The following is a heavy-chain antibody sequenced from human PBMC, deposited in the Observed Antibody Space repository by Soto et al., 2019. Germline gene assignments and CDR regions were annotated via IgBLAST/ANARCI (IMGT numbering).Heavy chain of an antibody. Sequence: QVQLQESGPGLVKPSETLSLTCTVSGGSISSYYWSWIRQPPGKGLEWIGYIYYSGSTNYNPSLKSRVTISVDTSKNQSSLKLSSVTAADTAVYYCARRSGSYSAKFDYWGQGTLVTVSS. J-gene: IGHJ4*02. V-gene: IGHV4-59*08. CDR2: IYYSGST. CDR1: GGSISSYY. D-gene: IGHD1-26*01. CDR3: ARRSGSYSAKFDY.